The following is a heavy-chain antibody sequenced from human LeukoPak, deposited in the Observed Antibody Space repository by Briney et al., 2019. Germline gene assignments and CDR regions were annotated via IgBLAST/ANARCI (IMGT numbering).Heavy chain of an antibody. D-gene: IGHD1-14*01. CDR2: ISGSGGST. CDR3: ARGTLNIPGEHGAFDY. CDR1: GFTFSSYA. J-gene: IGHJ4*02. V-gene: IGHV3-23*01. Sequence: GGSLRLSCAASGFTFSSYAMSWVRQAPGKGLEWVSAISGSGGSTYYADSVKGRFTISRDNAKNSLYLQMNSLRAEDTAVYYCARGTLNIPGEHGAFDYWGQGTLVTVSS.